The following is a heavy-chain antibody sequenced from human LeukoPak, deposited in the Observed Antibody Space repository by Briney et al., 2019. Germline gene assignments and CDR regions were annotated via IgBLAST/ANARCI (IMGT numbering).Heavy chain of an antibody. V-gene: IGHV3-30*03. CDR2: ISYDGSNK. Sequence: PGGSVRLSCAASGFTFSSYGMHWVRQAPGKGLEWVAVISYDGSNKYYADSVKGRFTISRDNAKNSLHLHLSSLRAEDTAIYFCARVRPTDILTGYKQELDYWGQGTLVTVSS. CDR3: ARVRPTDILTGYKQELDY. J-gene: IGHJ4*02. CDR1: GFTFSSYG. D-gene: IGHD3-9*01.